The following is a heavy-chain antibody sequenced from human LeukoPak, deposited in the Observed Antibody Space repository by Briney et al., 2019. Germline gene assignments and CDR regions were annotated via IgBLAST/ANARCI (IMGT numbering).Heavy chain of an antibody. CDR2: IDTAGNT. V-gene: IGHV3-13*04. Sequence: RGSPRLSCAASGFTFSSYDMHWVRQATGKGLEWVSAIDTAGNTFYPGSVKGRFTISRENAKDSLYLQMNNVRAGDTALYFCARTSKVTSVMDIWGHGTLVTVSS. CDR1: GFTFSSYD. CDR3: ARTSKVTSVMDI. D-gene: IGHD3-16*01. J-gene: IGHJ3*02.